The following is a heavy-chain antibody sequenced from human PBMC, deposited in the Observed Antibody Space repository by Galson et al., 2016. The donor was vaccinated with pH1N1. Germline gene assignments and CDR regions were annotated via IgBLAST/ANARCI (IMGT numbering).Heavy chain of an antibody. CDR3: VRSTGYNKVNGPFDV. D-gene: IGHD1-14*01. CDR2: IMPIFGTT. V-gene: IGHV1-69*13. Sequence: SVKVSCKASGGPLSSYATGWVRQAPGQGPEWMGGIMPIFGTTKYEQKFQGRVTITADEMSGSAYMELSGLTSMVTAVYYCVRSTGYNKVNGPFDVWGQGTLVIVSS. CDR1: GGPLSSYA. J-gene: IGHJ3*01.